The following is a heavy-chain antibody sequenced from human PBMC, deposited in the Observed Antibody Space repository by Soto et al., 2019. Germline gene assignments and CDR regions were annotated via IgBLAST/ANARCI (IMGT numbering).Heavy chain of an antibody. CDR3: ARHSGPYARRWFDA. Sequence: SETLSLTCTVSGGSISSSSYYWGWIRQPPGKGLEWIGSIYYSGSTYYNPSLKSRVTISINTSKNQMSLELTSVTAADTAVYYCARHSGPYARRWFDARGQGNMVTVYS. J-gene: IGHJ5*02. V-gene: IGHV4-39*01. CDR1: GGSISSSSYY. D-gene: IGHD2-2*01. CDR2: IYYSGST.